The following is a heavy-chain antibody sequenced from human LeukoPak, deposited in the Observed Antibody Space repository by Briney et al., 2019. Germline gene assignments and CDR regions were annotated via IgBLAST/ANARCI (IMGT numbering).Heavy chain of an antibody. CDR3: ARAPGYGAAYYFDY. J-gene: IGHJ4*02. CDR2: INPNSGGT. D-gene: IGHD1-1*01. CDR1: GYTFTGYY. Sequence: ASVKVSCKASGYTFTGYYMHWVRQAPGQGLEWMGWINPNSGGTNYAQKFQGRVTMTRDTSISTAYMELSRLRSEDTAVYYCARAPGYGAAYYFDYWGQGTLVTVSS. V-gene: IGHV1-2*02.